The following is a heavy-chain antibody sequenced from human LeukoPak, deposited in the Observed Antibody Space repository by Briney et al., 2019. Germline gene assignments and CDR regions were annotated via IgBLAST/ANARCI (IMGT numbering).Heavy chain of an antibody. J-gene: IGHJ4*02. V-gene: IGHV4-39*02. CDR3: ATSVYSSGWHPFFDY. D-gene: IGHD6-19*01. CDR1: GDSINNHNYF. CDR2: IHYIGST. Sequence: SETLSLTCTVSGDSINNHNYFGGWIRQPPGKGLEWIGSIHYIGSTYFNLSLKSRVTVSVDTSKNHFSLKLSSVTAADTGVYYCATSVYSSGWHPFFDYWGQGAPVIVSS.